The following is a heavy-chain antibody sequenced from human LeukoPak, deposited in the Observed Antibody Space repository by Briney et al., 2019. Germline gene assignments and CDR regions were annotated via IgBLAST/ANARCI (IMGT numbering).Heavy chain of an antibody. Sequence: GGSLRLSCAASGFTFSSYGMHWVRQAPGKGLEWVAVISYDGSNKYYADSVKGRFTISRDNSKNTLYLQMNSLRAEDTAVCYCAREVGTFDYWGQGTLVTVSS. J-gene: IGHJ4*02. CDR1: GFTFSSYG. D-gene: IGHD1-26*01. CDR2: ISYDGSNK. V-gene: IGHV3-30*03. CDR3: AREVGTFDY.